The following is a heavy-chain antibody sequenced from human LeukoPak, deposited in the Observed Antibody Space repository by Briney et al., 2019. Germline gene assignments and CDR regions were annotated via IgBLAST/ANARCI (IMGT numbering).Heavy chain of an antibody. D-gene: IGHD3-9*01. Sequence: SQTLSLTCAISGDSVSSNSAAWNWIRQSPSRGLEWLGRTYYRSKWYNDYAVSVKSRITINPDTSKNQFSLRMSSVTAEDTAVYYCARGSPYYDILTGTRYYYYYMDVWGKGTTVTISS. CDR2: TYYRSKWYN. J-gene: IGHJ6*03. CDR1: GDSVSSNSAA. V-gene: IGHV6-1*01. CDR3: ARGSPYYDILTGTRYYYYYMDV.